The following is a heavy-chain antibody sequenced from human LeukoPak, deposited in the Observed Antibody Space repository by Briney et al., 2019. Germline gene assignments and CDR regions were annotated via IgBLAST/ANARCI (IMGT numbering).Heavy chain of an antibody. CDR3: AVYCSSTSCYDAFDI. CDR2: IYYSGST. Sequence: KPSETLSLTCTVSGGSISSYYWSWIRQPPGKGLEWIGYIYYSGSTNYNPSLKSRVTISVDTSKNQFSLKLSSVTAADTAVYYCAVYCSSTSCYDAFDIWGQGTMVTVSS. CDR1: GGSISSYY. J-gene: IGHJ3*02. D-gene: IGHD2-2*01. V-gene: IGHV4-59*01.